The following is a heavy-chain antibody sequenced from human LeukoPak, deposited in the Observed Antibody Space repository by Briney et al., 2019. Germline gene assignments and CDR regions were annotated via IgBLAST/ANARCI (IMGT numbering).Heavy chain of an antibody. CDR3: AINPAAGTDAFDI. D-gene: IGHD6-19*01. V-gene: IGHV5-51*03. Sequence: KPGESLKISCKGSGYSFTSYWIGWVRQMPGKGLEWMGIIYPGDSDTRYSPSFQGQVTISADKSISTAYLQWSSVKATDTAMNSCAINPAAGTDAFDIWGQGTMVTVSS. J-gene: IGHJ3*02. CDR2: IYPGDSDT. CDR1: GYSFTSYW.